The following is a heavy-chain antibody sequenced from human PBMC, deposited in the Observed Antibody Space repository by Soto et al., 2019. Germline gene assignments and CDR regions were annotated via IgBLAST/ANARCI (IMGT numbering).Heavy chain of an antibody. V-gene: IGHV1-18*01. CDR3: ARIGVSSGHESPDFDS. J-gene: IGHJ4*02. D-gene: IGHD3-16*01. CDR1: GYTFNFYG. Sequence: QVQLVQSGAEVKKPGASVKVSCKASGYTFNFYGITWVRQAPGQGLEWMGWISGFNGNTNYAADLQGRVTMTTDTSTSAAYMERRCLRSDDTAVYYCARIGVSSGHESPDFDSWGQGTLVTVSS. CDR2: ISGFNGNT.